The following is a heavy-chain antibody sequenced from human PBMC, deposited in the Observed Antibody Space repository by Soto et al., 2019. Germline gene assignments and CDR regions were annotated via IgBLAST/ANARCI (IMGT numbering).Heavy chain of an antibody. D-gene: IGHD4-4*01. CDR3: ARDPNYFPRPAYFGY. J-gene: IGHJ4*02. CDR2: ISSSSSTI. CDR1: GFTFSSYS. Sequence: EVQLVESGGGLVQPGGSLRLSCAASGFTFSSYSMNWVRQAPGKGLEWVSYISSSSSTIYYADSVKGRFTISRDNAKNSLYLQMNSLRDEDTAVYYCARDPNYFPRPAYFGYWGQGTLVTVSS. V-gene: IGHV3-48*02.